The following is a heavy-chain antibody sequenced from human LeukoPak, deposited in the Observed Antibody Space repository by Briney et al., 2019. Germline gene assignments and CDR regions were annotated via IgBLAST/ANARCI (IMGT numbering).Heavy chain of an antibody. V-gene: IGHV3-48*03. J-gene: IGHJ6*04. Sequence: GGSLRLSCAASGFTFSSYEMNWVRQAPGKGLEWVSYISSSGSTIYYADSVKGRFTISRDNAKNSLYLQMNSLRAEDTAVYYCAELGITMIGGVWGKGTRSPSPQ. CDR2: ISSSGSTI. CDR3: AELGITMIGGV. CDR1: GFTFSSYE. D-gene: IGHD3-10*02.